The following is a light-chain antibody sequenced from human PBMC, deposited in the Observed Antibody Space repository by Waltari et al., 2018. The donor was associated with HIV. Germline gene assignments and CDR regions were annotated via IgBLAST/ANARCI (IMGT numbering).Light chain of an antibody. CDR3: SSHAGSKVV. J-gene: IGLJ2*01. CDR1: SSTVGGYNY. V-gene: IGLV2-8*01. CDR2: DVI. Sequence: QPALPQPPSASGSPGQSVTLSCTGTSSTVGGYNYVSWHQHHPGKAPKLMIYDVIKRPSGVPDRFSGSKSGNTASLTVSGLQPEDEADYYCSSHAGSKVVFGGGTRLTVL.